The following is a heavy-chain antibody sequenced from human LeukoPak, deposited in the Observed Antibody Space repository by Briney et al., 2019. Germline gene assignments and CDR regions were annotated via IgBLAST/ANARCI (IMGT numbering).Heavy chain of an antibody. CDR1: GGSISSGGYY. J-gene: IGHJ5*02. D-gene: IGHD5-18*01. CDR2: IYYSGTT. Sequence: SQTLSLTCTVSGGSISSGGYYWSWIRQHPGKGLEWIGYIYYSGTTYHNPSLKSRVTISIDTSKNQFSLKLSSVTAADTAVYYCAREVETPTMPSWFDPWGQGTLVTVSS. V-gene: IGHV4-31*03. CDR3: AREVETPTMPSWFDP.